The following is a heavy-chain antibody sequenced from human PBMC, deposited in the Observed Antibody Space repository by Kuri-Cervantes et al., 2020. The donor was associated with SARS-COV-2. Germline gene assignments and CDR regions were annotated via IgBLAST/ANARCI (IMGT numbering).Heavy chain of an antibody. V-gene: IGHV3-21*01. J-gene: IGHJ3*02. D-gene: IGHD3-3*01. CDR1: GFTFSSYS. Sequence: GGSLRLSCAASGFTFSSYSMNWVRQAPGKGLEWVSSISSSSSYIYYADSVKGRFTISRDNAKNSLYLQMNSLRAEDTAVYYCARASTTIYGVLIMLFSSNAFAIWGQGTLVTVSS. CDR2: ISSSSSYI. CDR3: ARASTTIYGVLIMLFSSNAFAI.